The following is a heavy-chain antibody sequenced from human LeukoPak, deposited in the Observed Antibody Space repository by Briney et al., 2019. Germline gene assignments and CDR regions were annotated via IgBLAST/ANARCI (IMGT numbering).Heavy chain of an antibody. CDR3: ARGGYCSSTSCSFDI. CDR1: GGSISSSNW. CDR2: IYHSGST. J-gene: IGHJ3*02. Sequence: SGTLSLTCAVSGGSISSSNWWSWVRQPPGKGLEWIGEIYHSGSTNYNPSLKSRVTISVDKSKNQFSLKLSSVTAADTAVYYCARGGYCSSTSCSFDIWGQGTVVTVSS. D-gene: IGHD2-2*01. V-gene: IGHV4-4*02.